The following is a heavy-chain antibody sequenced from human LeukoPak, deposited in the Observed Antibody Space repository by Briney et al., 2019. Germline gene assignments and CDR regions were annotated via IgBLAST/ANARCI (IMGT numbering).Heavy chain of an antibody. D-gene: IGHD3-10*01. J-gene: IGHJ6*02. V-gene: IGHV1-18*01. CDR2: ISAYNGNT. CDR3: ARDRFVTMVRGVIPYYYYYGMDV. Sequence: GALVKVSCKASGYTFTSYGISWVRQAPGQGLEWMGWISAYNGNTNYAQKLQGRVTMTTDTSTSTAYMELRSLRSDDTAVYYCARDRFVTMVRGVIPYYYYYGMDVWGQGTTVTVSS. CDR1: GYTFTSYG.